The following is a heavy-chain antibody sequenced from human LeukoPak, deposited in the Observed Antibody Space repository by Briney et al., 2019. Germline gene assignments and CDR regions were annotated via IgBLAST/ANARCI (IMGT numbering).Heavy chain of an antibody. V-gene: IGHV1-18*01. J-gene: IGHJ6*02. CDR1: GYTLTSYG. CDR3: ARVEIEGDDYGDYVYYYYYGMDV. Sequence: GASVKVSCKPSGYTLTSYGISWVRQAPGQGLEWMGWISAYNGNTNYAQKLQGRVTMTTDTSTSTAYMELRSLRSDDTAVYYCARVEIEGDDYGDYVYYYYYGMDVWGQGTTVTVSS. D-gene: IGHD4-17*01. CDR2: ISAYNGNT.